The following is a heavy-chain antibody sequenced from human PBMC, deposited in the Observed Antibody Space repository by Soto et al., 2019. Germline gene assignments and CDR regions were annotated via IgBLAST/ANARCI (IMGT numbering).Heavy chain of an antibody. CDR3: ARERKAVAGVDY. CDR2: INTDGSST. V-gene: IGHV3-74*01. Sequence: PRGALRLPCAGSGVTLSTHWMHLVRQAPGKGLVWVSRINTDGSSTSYADSVKGRFTISRDNAKNTLYLQMNSLRADDTAVYYCARERKAVAGVDYWGQRTLVTVSS. CDR1: GVTLSTHW. D-gene: IGHD6-19*01. J-gene: IGHJ4*02.